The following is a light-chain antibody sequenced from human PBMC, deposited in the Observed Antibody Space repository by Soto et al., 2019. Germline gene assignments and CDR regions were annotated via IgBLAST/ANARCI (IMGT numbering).Light chain of an antibody. CDR1: SGHSTYA. Sequence: QLVLTQSPSASASLGASVKLTCTLSSGHSTYANAWHQQQPQKGPRYLMKLNSDGSHSKGDGIPDRFSGSSSGAERHLTIALLQSEDEAYYCCQTWVSGPPWVFGGGTKLTVL. CDR2: LNSDGSH. J-gene: IGLJ3*02. V-gene: IGLV4-69*01. CDR3: QTWVSGPPWV.